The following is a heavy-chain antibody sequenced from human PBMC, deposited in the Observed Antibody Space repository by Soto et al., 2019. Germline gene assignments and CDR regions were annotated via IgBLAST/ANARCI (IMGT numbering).Heavy chain of an antibody. CDR3: ARGGDGYNYFDY. Sequence: QVQLVESGGGVVQPGRSLRLSCAASGFAFSRDAMDWVHQAPGKGLEWVSLISYDGTNKYYADSVKGRFTISRDNSKNTLYLQMNSLRAEDTAVYYCARGGDGYNYFDYWGQGTLVTVSS. V-gene: IGHV3-30-3*01. D-gene: IGHD5-12*01. J-gene: IGHJ4*02. CDR2: ISYDGTNK. CDR1: GFAFSRDA.